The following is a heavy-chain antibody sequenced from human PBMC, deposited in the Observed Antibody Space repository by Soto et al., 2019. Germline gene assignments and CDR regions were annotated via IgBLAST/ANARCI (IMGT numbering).Heavy chain of an antibody. V-gene: IGHV3-30*18. CDR3: AKVMGATKSHLYYGMDV. Sequence: QVQLVESGGGVVQPGRSLRLSCAASGFTFSSYGMHWVRQAPGKGLEWVAVISYDGSNKYYADSVKGRFTISRDNSKNTLYLQMNSLRAEDTAVYYCAKVMGATKSHLYYGMDVWGQGTTVTVSS. J-gene: IGHJ6*02. D-gene: IGHD1-26*01. CDR1: GFTFSSYG. CDR2: ISYDGSNK.